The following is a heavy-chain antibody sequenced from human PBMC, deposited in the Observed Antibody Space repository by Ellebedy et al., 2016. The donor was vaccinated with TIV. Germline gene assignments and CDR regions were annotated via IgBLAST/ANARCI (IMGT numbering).Heavy chain of an antibody. CDR1: GGSISSSTYY. Sequence: SETLSLTXTVSGGSISSSTYYWGWIRQPPVKGLEWIGSIYWSGSTYYNPSLKSRVTISVDTSKNQFSLKLSSVTAADTAVYYCARDRQPLVGRYYFDYWGQGTLVTVSS. D-gene: IGHD6-25*01. V-gene: IGHV4-39*07. CDR2: IYWSGST. CDR3: ARDRQPLVGRYYFDY. J-gene: IGHJ4*02.